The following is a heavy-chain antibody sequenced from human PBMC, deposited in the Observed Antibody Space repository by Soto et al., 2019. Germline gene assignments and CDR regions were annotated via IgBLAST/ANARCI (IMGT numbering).Heavy chain of an antibody. J-gene: IGHJ5*02. CDR3: ARFLVGASRGGWFDP. V-gene: IGHV4-61*01. Sequence: QVQLQESGPGLVKPSETLSLTCTVSGGSVSSGSYYWRWIRQPPGKGLGWIGYIYYSGSTNYNPSLKSRVTISVDTSKDLFSLTLSSVTAADTAVYYCARFLVGASRGGWFDPWGPGTLVTVSS. CDR2: IYYSGST. D-gene: IGHD1-26*01. CDR1: GGSVSSGSYY.